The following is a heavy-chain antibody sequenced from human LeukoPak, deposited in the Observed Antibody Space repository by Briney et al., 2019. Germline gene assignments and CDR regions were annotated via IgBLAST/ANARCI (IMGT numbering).Heavy chain of an antibody. CDR2: ISGSGGST. D-gene: IGHD3-10*01. CDR3: AKTRRGAGSYYTIYYYYGMDV. CDR1: GFTFSSYA. Sequence: GGSLRLSCAASGFTFSSYAMSWVRQAPGKGLEWVSAISGSGGSTYYADSVKGRFTISRDNSKNTLYLQMNSLRAEDTAVYYCAKTRRGAGSYYTIYYYYGMDVWGQGTTVTVSS. J-gene: IGHJ6*02. V-gene: IGHV3-23*01.